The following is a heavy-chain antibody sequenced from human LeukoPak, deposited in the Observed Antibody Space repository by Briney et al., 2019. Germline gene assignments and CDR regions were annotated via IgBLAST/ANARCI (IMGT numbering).Heavy chain of an antibody. J-gene: IGHJ4*02. CDR1: GGSFSGYY. Sequence: PSETLSLTCAVYGGSFSGYYWSWIRQPPGKGLEWIGEINHSGSTNYNPSLKSRVTISVDMSKNQLSLKLSSVTAADTAVYYCARGWQQLVWGQGTLVTVSS. V-gene: IGHV4-34*01. CDR3: ARGWQQLV. CDR2: INHSGST. D-gene: IGHD6-13*01.